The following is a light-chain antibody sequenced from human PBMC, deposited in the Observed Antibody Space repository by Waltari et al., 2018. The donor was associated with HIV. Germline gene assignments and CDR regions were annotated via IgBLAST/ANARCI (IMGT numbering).Light chain of an antibody. V-gene: IGLV2-23*02. CDR2: EVT. CDR1: STDVGSYNL. Sequence: SALTQPASVSGSPGQSLTLSCAGASTDVGSYNLFSWYQQHPGKAPKLMIYEVTKRPSGDSHRFAGAKSGNMASLTIAGLQGEDEADYYCCSYAGSGTWVFGGGTKVTVL. CDR3: CSYAGSGTWV. J-gene: IGLJ3*02.